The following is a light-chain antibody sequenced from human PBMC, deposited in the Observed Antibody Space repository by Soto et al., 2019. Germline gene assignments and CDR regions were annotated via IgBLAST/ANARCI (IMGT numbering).Light chain of an antibody. CDR3: QQYNNWQPR. Sequence: MSLSPAARSMPPGERTTLSCKASQSLSSKLAWYQRRPGQAPRLLIYGASTRATGIPSRFSGSGSGTEFTLTISSLQSEDNALYYCQQYNNWQPRFGQGTKVDIK. CDR2: GAS. CDR1: QSLSSK. J-gene: IGKJ1*01. V-gene: IGKV3-15*01.